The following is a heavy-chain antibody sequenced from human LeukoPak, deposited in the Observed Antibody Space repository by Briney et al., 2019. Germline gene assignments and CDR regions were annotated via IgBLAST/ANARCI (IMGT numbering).Heavy chain of an antibody. CDR3: ARDGSGSYYDRGWFDP. Sequence: GASVKVSCKASGYTFTSYDIKWVRQATGQGLEWMRWMNPNSGNTGYAQKFQGRVTITRNTSISTAYMELSSLRSEDTAVYYCARDGSGSYYDRGWFDPWGQGTLVTVSS. CDR1: GYTFTSYD. J-gene: IGHJ5*02. CDR2: MNPNSGNT. D-gene: IGHD3-10*01. V-gene: IGHV1-8*03.